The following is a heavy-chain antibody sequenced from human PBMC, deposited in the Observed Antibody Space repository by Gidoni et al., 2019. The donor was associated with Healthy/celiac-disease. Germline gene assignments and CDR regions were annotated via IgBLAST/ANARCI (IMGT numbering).Heavy chain of an antibody. Sequence: QVQLQQWGAGLLKPSETLSLTCAVYGGSFSGYYWSWIRQPPGKGLEWIGEINPSGSTNNNPSLKSRVTISVDTSKNQFSLKLSSVTAADTAVYYCARGLGASGWIWFDPWGQGTLVTVSS. CDR1: GGSFSGYY. CDR2: INPSGST. V-gene: IGHV4-34*01. CDR3: ARGLGASGWIWFDP. J-gene: IGHJ5*02. D-gene: IGHD2-2*03.